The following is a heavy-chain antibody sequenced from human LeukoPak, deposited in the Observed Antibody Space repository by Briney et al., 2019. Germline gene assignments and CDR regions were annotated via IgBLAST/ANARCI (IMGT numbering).Heavy chain of an antibody. V-gene: IGHV1-8*03. J-gene: IGHJ5*02. CDR3: ATGIAAAGTLGA. CDR1: GYTFTSYD. Sequence: ASVKVSCKASGYTFTSYDINWVRQATGQGPEWMGWMNPNSGNTGYAQKFQGRVTITRNTSISTAYMELSSLRSEDTAAYYCATGIAAAGTLGAWGQGTLVTVSS. CDR2: MNPNSGNT. D-gene: IGHD6-13*01.